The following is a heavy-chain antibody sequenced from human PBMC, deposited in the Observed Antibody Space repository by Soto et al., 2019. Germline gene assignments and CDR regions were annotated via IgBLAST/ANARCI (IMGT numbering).Heavy chain of an antibody. CDR2: IYYSGST. CDR3: ATKTASIWSGYNNWFDP. CDR1: GGSISSSSYY. J-gene: IGHJ5*02. D-gene: IGHD3-3*01. V-gene: IGHV4-39*01. Sequence: SETLSLTCTVSGGSISSSSYYWGWIRQPPGKGLEWIGSIYYSGSTYYNPSLKSRVTISVDTSKNQFSLKLSSVTAADTAVYYCATKTASIWSGYNNWFDPWGQGTLVTVS.